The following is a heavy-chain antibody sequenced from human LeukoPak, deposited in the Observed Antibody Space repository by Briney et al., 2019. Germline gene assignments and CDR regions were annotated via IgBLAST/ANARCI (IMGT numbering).Heavy chain of an antibody. Sequence: GGSLRLSCAASGFTFSSYAMSWVRQAPGKGLEWVSGISGSDVTTYYADSVKGRFTISRDNSKNTLYLQMNSLRVEDTAIYFCAKDQKATYGSGSAEEDDYWGQGTLVTVSS. CDR3: AKDQKATYGSGSAEEDDY. J-gene: IGHJ4*02. D-gene: IGHD3-10*01. V-gene: IGHV3-23*01. CDR2: ISGSDVTT. CDR1: GFTFSSYA.